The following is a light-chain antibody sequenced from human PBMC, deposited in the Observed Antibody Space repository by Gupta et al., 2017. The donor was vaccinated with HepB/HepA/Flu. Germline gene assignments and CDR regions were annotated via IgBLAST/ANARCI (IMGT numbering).Light chain of an antibody. J-gene: IGLJ2*01. CDR3: GTWDSSRSAAV. V-gene: IGLV1-51*02. CDR1: SSNIGNNY. CDR2: EDN. Sequence: QSVLTQPPSVSAALGQKVTISCSGSSSNIGNNYLSWYQQLPGTAPKLLIYEDNKRRSGIPDRFSGSKYGTAATVVITVVQTGDEADYYCGTWDSSRSAAVFGGGTELTVL.